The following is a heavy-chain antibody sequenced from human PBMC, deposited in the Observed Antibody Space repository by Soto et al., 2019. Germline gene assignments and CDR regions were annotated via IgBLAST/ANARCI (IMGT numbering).Heavy chain of an antibody. D-gene: IGHD1-26*01. CDR3: ARTSGSYFSSQDDY. Sequence: QVQLVQSGAEVKKPGSSVQVSCKASGGTFSSYAISWVRQAPGQGLEWMGGIIPIFGTANYAQKFQGRVTITTDETTSTAYTELSSLRSEDTAVYYCARTSGSYFSSQDDYWGQGTLVTVSS. J-gene: IGHJ4*02. CDR2: IIPIFGTA. V-gene: IGHV1-69*05. CDR1: GGTFSSYA.